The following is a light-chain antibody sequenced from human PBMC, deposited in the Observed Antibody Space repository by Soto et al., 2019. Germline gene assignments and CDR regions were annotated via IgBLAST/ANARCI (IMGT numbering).Light chain of an antibody. J-gene: IGKJ1*01. CDR3: EKDDSAPQS. CDR2: AAS. V-gene: IGKV1-27*01. Sequence: DIHMTQSPSSLSASVGDRVTVTCRASQGIYNYLAWYQQKPGKVPKLLIYAASTLQSGVPSRFSGSGSGTDFTLNISSLQPEDVSTYYCEKDDSAPQSFGQGTKVEIK. CDR1: QGIYNY.